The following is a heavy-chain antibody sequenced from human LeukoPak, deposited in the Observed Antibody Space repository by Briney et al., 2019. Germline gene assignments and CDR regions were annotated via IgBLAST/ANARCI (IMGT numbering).Heavy chain of an antibody. J-gene: IGHJ4*02. CDR3: AREGSGAGQDY. D-gene: IGHD1-26*01. CDR2: IYYSGST. V-gene: IGHV4-39*02. CDR1: GGSVSSTSYY. Sequence: PSETLSLTCTVSGGSVSSTSYYWGWIRQPPGKGLEWIGNIYYSGSTSYNPSLKSRVTISVDTSKNQFSLKLTSVTAADTAVYYCAREGSGAGQDYWGQGTLVTVSS.